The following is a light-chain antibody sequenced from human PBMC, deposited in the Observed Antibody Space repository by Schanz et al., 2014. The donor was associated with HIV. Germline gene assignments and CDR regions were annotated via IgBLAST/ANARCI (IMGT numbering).Light chain of an antibody. V-gene: IGLV1-47*02. CDR2: NND. Sequence: QFVLTQPPSASGAPGQTVTISCSGGSSNIGTNVVNWYQQLPGTAPKLLIYNNDQRPSGVPDRFSGSKSGTSASLTISGLWPEDEADYYCAAWDDSLSGVFGGGTKLTVL. CDR1: SSNIGTNV. J-gene: IGLJ3*02. CDR3: AAWDDSLSGV.